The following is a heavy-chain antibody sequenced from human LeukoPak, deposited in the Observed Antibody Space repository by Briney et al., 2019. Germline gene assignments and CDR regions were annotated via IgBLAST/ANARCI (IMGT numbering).Heavy chain of an antibody. Sequence: GGSLRLSCAASGFTFSNYAMSWARQAPGKGLEWVSAISGSGGSTCYADSVKGRFTISRDNSKNTLYLQMNSLRAEDTAVYYCTKGTIWLPFDYWGQGTLVTVSS. V-gene: IGHV3-23*01. J-gene: IGHJ4*02. D-gene: IGHD5-18*01. CDR1: GFTFSNYA. CDR2: ISGSGGST. CDR3: TKGTIWLPFDY.